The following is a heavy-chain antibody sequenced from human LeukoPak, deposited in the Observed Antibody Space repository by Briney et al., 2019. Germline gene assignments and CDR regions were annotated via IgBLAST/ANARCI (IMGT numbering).Heavy chain of an antibody. CDR1: GGSFSSYY. CDR3: ARAAPNVIVVVPAARDFDY. CDR2: INHSGST. J-gene: IGHJ4*02. D-gene: IGHD2-2*01. Sequence: SETLSLTCAVYGGSFSSYYWSWIRQPPGKGLEWIGEINHSGSTNYNPSLKSRVTISVDTSKNQFSLKLSSVTAADTAVYYCARAAPNVIVVVPAARDFDYWGQGTLVTVSS. V-gene: IGHV4-34*01.